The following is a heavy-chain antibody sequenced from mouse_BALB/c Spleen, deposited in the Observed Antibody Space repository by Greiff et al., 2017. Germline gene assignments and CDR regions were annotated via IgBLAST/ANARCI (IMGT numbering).Heavy chain of an antibody. CDR1: GFTFSSYG. J-gene: IGHJ2*01. V-gene: IGHV5-6-3*01. CDR2: INSNGGST. CDR3: ARDRYYYGSSYFYFDY. Sequence: EAHLVESGGGLVQPGGSLKLSCAASGFTFSSYGMSWVRQTPDKRLELVATINSNGGSTYYPDSVKGRFIISRDNAKNTLYLQMRSLKSEDTTIYYCARDRYYYGSSYFYFDYWGQGTTLTVSS. D-gene: IGHD1-1*01.